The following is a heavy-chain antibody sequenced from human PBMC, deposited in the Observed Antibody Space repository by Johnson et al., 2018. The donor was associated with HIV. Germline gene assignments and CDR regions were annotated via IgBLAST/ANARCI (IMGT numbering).Heavy chain of an antibody. V-gene: IGHV3-13*01. CDR1: GFTVSSNY. CDR2: IGAAGDT. Sequence: VQLVESGGGLIQPGGSLRLSCAASGFTVSSNYMSWVRQAPGKGLEWVSAIGAAGDTYYPGSVKGRFTISRENAKNYLYLQMNSLRAGDTAVYYCARGLGSYRSVDPMLDAFDIWGQGTMVTVSS. J-gene: IGHJ3*02. CDR3: ARGLGSYRSVDPMLDAFDI. D-gene: IGHD1-26*01.